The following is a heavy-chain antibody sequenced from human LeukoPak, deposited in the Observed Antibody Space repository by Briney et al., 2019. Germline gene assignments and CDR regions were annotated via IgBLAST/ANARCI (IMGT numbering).Heavy chain of an antibody. CDR2: INSDGSSA. Sequence: GGSLRLSCAASGFTFSRYWMHWVRQAPGKGLLWVSRINSDGSSAYYADSVKGRFTTSRDNAKNALHLQMSSLTAEDTAVYYCVLDLFSSFAFDIWGQGTMVTVSS. J-gene: IGHJ3*02. CDR3: VLDLFSSFAFDI. V-gene: IGHV3-74*01. CDR1: GFTFSRYW. D-gene: IGHD3/OR15-3a*01.